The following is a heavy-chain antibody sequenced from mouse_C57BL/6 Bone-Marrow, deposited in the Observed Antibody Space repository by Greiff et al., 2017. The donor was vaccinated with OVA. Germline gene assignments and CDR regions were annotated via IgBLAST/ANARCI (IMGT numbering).Heavy chain of an antibody. CDR1: GYTFTDYY. CDR3: ARGGFFAY. J-gene: IGHJ3*01. Sequence: VQLQESGAELVRPGASVKLSCKASGYTFTDYYINWVKQRPGQGLEWIARIYPGSGNTYYNEKFKGKATLTAEKSSSTAYMQLSSLTSEDSAVYFCARGGFFAYWGQGTLVTVSA. CDR2: IYPGSGNT. V-gene: IGHV1-76*01.